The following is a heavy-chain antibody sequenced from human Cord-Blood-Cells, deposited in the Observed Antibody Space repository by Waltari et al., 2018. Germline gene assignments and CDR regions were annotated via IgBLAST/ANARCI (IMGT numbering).Heavy chain of an antibody. CDR1: GFTFSSYS. J-gene: IGHJ4*02. Sequence: EVQLVESGGGLVKPGGSLRLSCAASGFTFSSYSMNWVRQAPGKGLEWVSSISSSSSYIDYADSVKGRFTISRDNAKNSLYLQMNSLRAEDTAVYYCARDARYGSSDYWGQGTLVTVSS. V-gene: IGHV3-21*01. CDR3: ARDARYGSSDY. D-gene: IGHD3-10*01. CDR2: ISSSSSYI.